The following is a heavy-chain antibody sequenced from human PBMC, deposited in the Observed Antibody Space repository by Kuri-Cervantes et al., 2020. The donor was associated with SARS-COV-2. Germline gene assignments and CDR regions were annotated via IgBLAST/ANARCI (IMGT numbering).Heavy chain of an antibody. CDR2: IRSEVNSNTT. CDR3: SACGSTDCYNYYYYGLDV. D-gene: IGHD2-2*01. V-gene: IGHV3-72*01. Sequence: GGSLRLPCAASGSSFSDHYMDWVRQAPGKGLEWVGRIRSEVNSNTTEYAASVKGRFTITRADSQNSLFLQMNSLKTEDTSVYYCSACGSTDCYNYYYYGLDVWGQGTTVTVSS. CDR1: GSSFSDHY. J-gene: IGHJ6*02.